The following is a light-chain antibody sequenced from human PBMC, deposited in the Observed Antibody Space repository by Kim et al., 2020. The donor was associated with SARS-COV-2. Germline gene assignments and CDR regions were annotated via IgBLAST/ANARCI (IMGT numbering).Light chain of an antibody. CDR1: NIGGKS. CDR3: QVWDSTSDEWV. Sequence: SYELTQPPSVSVAPGKTASIACGGNNIGGKSVHWYQQKPGQAPVLVIYYDSDRPSGILERFSGSNSGNTATLTISRVEVGDEADYYCQVWDSTSDEWVFGGGTQLTVL. J-gene: IGLJ3*02. V-gene: IGLV3-21*01. CDR2: YDS.